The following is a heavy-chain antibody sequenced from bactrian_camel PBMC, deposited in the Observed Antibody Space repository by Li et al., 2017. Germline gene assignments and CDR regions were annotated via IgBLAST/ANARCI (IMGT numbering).Heavy chain of an antibody. Sequence: VQLVESGGGSVQAGGSLTLSCVTSGYDYSNYSMGWFRQTPGKELGGVAAIDVDGSTSYADSAKGRFTISVDILKNTLYLQMNSLTPDDTAMYTCAADFISTTVEKIGDQFQRKYEYKYWGQGTQVTVS. J-gene: IGHJ4*01. D-gene: IGHD1*01. CDR1: GYDYSNYS. CDR2: IDVDGST. CDR3: AADFISTTVEKIGDQFQRKYEYKY. V-gene: IGHV3S42*01.